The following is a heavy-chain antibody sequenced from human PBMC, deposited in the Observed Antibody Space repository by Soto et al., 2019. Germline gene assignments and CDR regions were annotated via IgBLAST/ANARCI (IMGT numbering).Heavy chain of an antibody. CDR3: PKAHTISGVVIEDYSYSCGMDV. Sequence: WGTLRLSCATSGFTFSSYGMHWGRQAPGKGLEWVAVISYDGSNKYYADSVKGRFTISRDNSKNTLYLQMNSLRAEDTAVYYCPKAHTISGVVIEDYSYSCGMDVWGQGTAVPVS. CDR1: GFTFSSYG. J-gene: IGHJ6*02. D-gene: IGHD3-22*01. V-gene: IGHV3-30*18. CDR2: ISYDGSNK.